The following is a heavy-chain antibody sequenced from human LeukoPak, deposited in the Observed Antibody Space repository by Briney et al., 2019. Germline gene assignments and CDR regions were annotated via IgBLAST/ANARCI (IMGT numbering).Heavy chain of an antibody. Sequence: GGSLRLSCAASGFTFSTYRMSWVRQAPGKGLEGVANIKPDGREKYYVDAVKGRFTFSRDNAKNSLYLQMNSLSAEDTAVYYCARAYPDCWSGSYVGEFDYWGQGTLVTVSS. CDR1: GFTFSTYR. D-gene: IGHD3-3*01. CDR3: ARAYPDCWSGSYVGEFDY. V-gene: IGHV3-7*01. CDR2: IKPDGREK. J-gene: IGHJ4*02.